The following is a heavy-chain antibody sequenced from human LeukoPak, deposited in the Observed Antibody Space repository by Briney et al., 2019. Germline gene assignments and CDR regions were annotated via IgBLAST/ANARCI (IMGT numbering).Heavy chain of an antibody. CDR2: ISSSSSYT. CDR1: GFTFSDYY. V-gene: IGHV3-11*03. Sequence: PGGSLRLSCAASGFTFSDYYMSWIRQAPGKGLEWVSYISSSSSYTNYADSVKGRFTISRDNAKNSLYLQMNSLRAEDTAMYYCAIKYYYYYGMDVWGQGTTVTVSS. CDR3: AIKYYYYYGMDV. J-gene: IGHJ6*02.